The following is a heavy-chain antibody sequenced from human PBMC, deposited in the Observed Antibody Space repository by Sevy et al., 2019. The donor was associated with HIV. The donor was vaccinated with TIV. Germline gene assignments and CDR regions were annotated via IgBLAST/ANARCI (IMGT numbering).Heavy chain of an antibody. Sequence: GGSLRLSCVASGFTFNKYSMSWVRQAPGKGLERVSTLSFGCGQINYEDSVKGRFTISRDDSKNTLYLQMNRLRAEDTAVYYCAREGCTRPHDFWGQGTLVTVSS. CDR1: GFTFNKYS. D-gene: IGHD2-8*01. V-gene: IGHV3-23*01. J-gene: IGHJ4*02. CDR2: LSFGCGQI. CDR3: AREGCTRPHDF.